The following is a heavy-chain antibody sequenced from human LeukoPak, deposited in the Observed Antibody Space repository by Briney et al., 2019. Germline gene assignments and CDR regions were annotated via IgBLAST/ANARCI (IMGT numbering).Heavy chain of an antibody. J-gene: IGHJ4*02. CDR1: GGSIRGYY. V-gene: IGHV4-59*01. Sequence: PSETLSLTCNVSGGSIRGYYWSWIRQPPGKGLEWIGYIYSSGSTNYNPSLKSRVTISVDTSKNQFSLKLSSVTAADTAVYYCARGSGLTGYAYYFDYWGQGTLVTVSS. CDR2: IYSSGST. D-gene: IGHD3-9*01. CDR3: ARGSGLTGYAYYFDY.